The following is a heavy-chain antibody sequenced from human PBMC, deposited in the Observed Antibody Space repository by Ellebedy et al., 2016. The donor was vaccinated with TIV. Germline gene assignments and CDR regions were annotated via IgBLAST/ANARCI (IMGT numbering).Heavy chain of an antibody. V-gene: IGHV4-59*08. Sequence: SETLSLTCTVSGSSISSYYWSWIRQPPGKGLEWIGYVYYSGTTSYNPSLKSRVTISVDTSKNQFSLKLSSVTAADTAVYYCARSSAVPGDYDAFDIWGQGTLVTVSS. CDR1: GSSISSYY. J-gene: IGHJ3*02. CDR2: VYYSGTT. CDR3: ARSSAVPGDYDAFDI. D-gene: IGHD2-2*01.